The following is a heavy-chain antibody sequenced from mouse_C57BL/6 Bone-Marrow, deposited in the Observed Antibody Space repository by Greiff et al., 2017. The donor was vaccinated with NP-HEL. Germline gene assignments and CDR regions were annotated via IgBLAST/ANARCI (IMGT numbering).Heavy chain of an antibody. D-gene: IGHD1-1*01. V-gene: IGHV5-12*01. CDR2: ISNGGGST. Sequence: EVQVVESGGGLVQPGGSLKLSCAASGFTFSDYYMYWVRKTPEKRLEWVAYISNGGGSTYYPDTVKGRFTISRDNAKNTLYLQMSRLKSEDTAMYYCASLLFPEDYWGQGTSVTVSS. CDR3: ASLLFPEDY. CDR1: GFTFSDYY. J-gene: IGHJ4*01.